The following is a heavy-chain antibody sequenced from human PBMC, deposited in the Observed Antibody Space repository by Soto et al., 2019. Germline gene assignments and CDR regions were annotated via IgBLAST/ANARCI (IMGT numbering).Heavy chain of an antibody. CDR2: IMPMFGTA. J-gene: IGHJ4*02. D-gene: IGHD5-18*01. CDR3: ASGIQLWLRRINNGYSG. Sequence: QVQLVQSGAEVKKPESSVKVSCKAPGGTFSTYAISWVRQATGQGLEWMGGIMPMFGTANYAQRFQDRVTITADETTNTVYMELSSLRSEDTAVYFCASGIQLWLRRINNGYSGWGQGTLVTVSS. V-gene: IGHV1-69*12. CDR1: GGTFSTYA.